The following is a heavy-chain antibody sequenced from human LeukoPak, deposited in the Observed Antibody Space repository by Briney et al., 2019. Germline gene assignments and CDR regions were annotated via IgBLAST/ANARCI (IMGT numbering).Heavy chain of an antibody. Sequence: GGSLRLSCAASGFTFSSYSMNWVRQAPGKGLEWVSYISSSSTIYYADSVKGRFTISRDNAKNSLYLQMNSLRAEDTAVYYCAKGVRRSSDYSSPVDYWGQGTLVTVSS. CDR3: AKGVRRSSDYSSPVDY. V-gene: IGHV3-48*01. CDR2: ISSSSTI. D-gene: IGHD3-22*01. J-gene: IGHJ4*02. CDR1: GFTFSSYS.